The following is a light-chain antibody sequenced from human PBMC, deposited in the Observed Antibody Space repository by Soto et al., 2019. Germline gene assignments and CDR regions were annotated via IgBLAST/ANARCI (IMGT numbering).Light chain of an antibody. CDR1: QSISSS. Sequence: DIQMTQSPSSLSASVGDRATITCRASQSISSSLNWYQQKPGKAPKLLIYTAFSLQSGVPSRFSGSGSGTDFTLTISSLQPEDFATYYCQQSYTVPYTFGQGTKVDIK. CDR3: QQSYTVPYT. CDR2: TAF. V-gene: IGKV1-39*01. J-gene: IGKJ2*01.